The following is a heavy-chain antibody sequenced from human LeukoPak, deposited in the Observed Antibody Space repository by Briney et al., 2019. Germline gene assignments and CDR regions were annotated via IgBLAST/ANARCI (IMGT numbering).Heavy chain of an antibody. CDR1: GGSISSGSYY. Sequence: SETLSLTCTVSGGSISSGSYYWSWIRQPAGKGLEWIGRIYTSGSTNYNPSLKSRFTISVDTSKNQFSLKLSSVTAADTAVYYCARVRIAAAYDAFDIWGQGTMVTVSS. J-gene: IGHJ3*02. D-gene: IGHD6-13*01. CDR3: ARVRIAAAYDAFDI. CDR2: IYTSGST. V-gene: IGHV4-61*02.